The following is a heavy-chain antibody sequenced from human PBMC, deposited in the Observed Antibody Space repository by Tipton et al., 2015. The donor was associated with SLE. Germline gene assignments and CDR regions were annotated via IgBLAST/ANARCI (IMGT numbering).Heavy chain of an antibody. CDR2: MYYSGTT. D-gene: IGHD5-12*01. CDR3: ASRRGYSGYVDN. Sequence: TLSLTCTVSGGSISSSRYYWAWIRQPPGKGLQWIGDMYYSGTTNYNSSLKSRVSISLDMSKNQFSLKLTSVTAADTAAYYCASRRGYSGYVDNWGQGTLVTASS. V-gene: IGHV4-39*07. J-gene: IGHJ4*02. CDR1: GGSISSSRYY.